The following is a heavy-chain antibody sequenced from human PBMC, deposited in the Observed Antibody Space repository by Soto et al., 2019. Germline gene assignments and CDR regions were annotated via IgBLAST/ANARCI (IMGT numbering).Heavy chain of an antibody. Sequence: EVQLLESGGGLVQPGGSLRLSCAASGFTFSSYAMSWVRQAPGKGLEWVSAISGSGGSTYYADSVKGRFTISRDNSKNTLYLKMNSLRAEDTAVYYCAKDGGIAVAGTGGFDYWGQGTLVTVSS. CDR3: AKDGGIAVAGTGGFDY. V-gene: IGHV3-23*01. J-gene: IGHJ4*02. CDR2: ISGSGGST. D-gene: IGHD6-19*01. CDR1: GFTFSSYA.